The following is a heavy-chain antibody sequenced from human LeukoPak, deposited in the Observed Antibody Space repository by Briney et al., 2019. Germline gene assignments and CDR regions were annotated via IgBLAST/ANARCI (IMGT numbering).Heavy chain of an antibody. V-gene: IGHV3-7*01. CDR3: ARGSYGDGYYYMDV. Sequence: GGSLRLSCAASGFTFSSYWMRWVRQAPGEGLEWVANIKQDGSEKYYVDSVKGRFTISRDNAKNSLYLQMNSLRAEDTAVYYCARGSYGDGYYYMDVWGKGTTVTVSS. J-gene: IGHJ6*03. CDR1: GFTFSSYW. D-gene: IGHD4-17*01. CDR2: IKQDGSEK.